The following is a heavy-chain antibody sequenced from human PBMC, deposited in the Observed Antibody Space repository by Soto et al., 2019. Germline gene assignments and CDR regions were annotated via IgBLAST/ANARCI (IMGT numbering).Heavy chain of an antibody. CDR2: ISWNSGTI. CDR1: GFSFDDYA. J-gene: IGHJ4*02. D-gene: IGHD3-10*01. V-gene: IGHV3-9*01. Sequence: GGCLRLSCAASGFSFDDYAMHWVRQAPGKGLEWVSGISWNSGTIGYADSVKGRFTISRDNSKGMLYLQMTSLRAEDTAVYYCVKQSGSGSYYNLGSGGPFDYWGQGTLVTVSS. CDR3: VKQSGSGSYYNLGSGGPFDY.